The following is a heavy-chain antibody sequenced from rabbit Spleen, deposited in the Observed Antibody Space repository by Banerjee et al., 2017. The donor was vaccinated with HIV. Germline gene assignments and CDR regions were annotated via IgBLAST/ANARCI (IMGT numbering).Heavy chain of an antibody. Sequence: QEQLKETGGGLVQPGGSLKLSCKASGFDFSSYYMSWVRQAPGKGLQWIACINTYTGKAVYATWANGRFTISRTSSTTVTLQMTSLTAADTATYFCARDLASVIGWNFNLWGPGTLVTVS. CDR1: GFDFSSYYM. CDR2: INTYTGKA. D-gene: IGHD1-1*01. J-gene: IGHJ4*01. V-gene: IGHV1S45*01. CDR3: ARDLASVIGWNFNL.